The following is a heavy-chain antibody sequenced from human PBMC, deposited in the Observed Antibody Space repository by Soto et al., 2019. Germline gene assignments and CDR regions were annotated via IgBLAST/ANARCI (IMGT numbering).Heavy chain of an antibody. D-gene: IGHD3-22*01. V-gene: IGHV4-59*01. J-gene: IGHJ4*02. CDR2: VHYSGST. CDR3: ARAGLSSGYSATDY. CDR1: GASISSYY. Sequence: SETLSLTCTVSGASISSYYWTWIRQPPGKGLEWIGYVHYSGSTHYKPSLKSRVTISIDTSKSQFSLKLSSVTTEDTAVYYCARAGLSSGYSATDYWGQGALVTVSS.